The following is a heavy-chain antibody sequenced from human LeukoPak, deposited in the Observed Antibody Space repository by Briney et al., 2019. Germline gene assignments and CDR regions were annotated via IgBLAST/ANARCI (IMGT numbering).Heavy chain of an antibody. V-gene: IGHV3-7*04. CDR1: GFTFSSYW. Sequence: GGSLRLSCAASGFTFSSYWMSWVRQPPGKGLEWVANINPDGGEKYYVDSVKGRFTFSRDNAKSSLYLQMNSLRAEDTAVYYCARGDNWSFDYWGQGTLVTVSS. CDR3: ARGDNWSFDY. CDR2: INPDGGEK. J-gene: IGHJ4*02. D-gene: IGHD1-1*01.